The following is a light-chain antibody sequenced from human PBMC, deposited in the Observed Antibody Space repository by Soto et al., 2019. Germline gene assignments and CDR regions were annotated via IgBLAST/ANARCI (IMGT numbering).Light chain of an antibody. Sequence: QSALTQPPSASGSPGQSVTISCTGTSSDVGGYNYVSWYQQHPGKAPKLMIYEVTKRPSGDPDRFSGSKSGNTASLTVSGLQAEDEADYYCCSYAGSNNWVFGGGTKLTVL. CDR3: CSYAGSNNWV. J-gene: IGLJ3*02. CDR1: SSDVGGYNY. V-gene: IGLV2-8*01. CDR2: EVT.